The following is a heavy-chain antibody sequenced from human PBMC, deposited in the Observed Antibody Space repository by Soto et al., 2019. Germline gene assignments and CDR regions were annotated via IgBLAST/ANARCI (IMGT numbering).Heavy chain of an antibody. CDR1: GGSISSYY. D-gene: IGHD5-12*01. J-gene: IGHJ4*02. V-gene: IGHV4-59*08. Sequence: SETLSLTCTVSGGSISSYYWSWIRQPPGKGLEWIGYIYYSGSTNYNPSLKSRVTISVDTSKNQFSLKLSSVTAADTAVYYCARHVSVATMIRFDYWGQGTLVTVSS. CDR3: ARHVSVATMIRFDY. CDR2: IYYSGST.